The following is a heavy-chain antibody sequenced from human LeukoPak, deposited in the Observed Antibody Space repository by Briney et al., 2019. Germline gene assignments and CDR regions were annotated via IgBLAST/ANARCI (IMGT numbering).Heavy chain of an antibody. Sequence: QSGGSLRLSCAASGFTFRNYWMSWVRQAPGKGLEWVANINKDGIEKYYADSVKGRFTISRDNSKNTLYLQMNSLRAEDTAVYYCAKVVVVPAAIGLFDYWGQGTLVTVSS. CDR2: INKDGIEK. CDR1: GFTFRNYW. J-gene: IGHJ4*02. D-gene: IGHD2-2*02. CDR3: AKVVVVPAAIGLFDY. V-gene: IGHV3-7*01.